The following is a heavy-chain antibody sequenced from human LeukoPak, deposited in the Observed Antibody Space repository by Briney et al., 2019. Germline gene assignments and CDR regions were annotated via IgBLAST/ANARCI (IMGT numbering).Heavy chain of an antibody. CDR1: GFIFNNNA. CDR3: AREVSEGFDF. D-gene: IGHD3-22*01. V-gene: IGHV3-30*09. Sequence: PGGSLRLSCAASGFIFNNNAIHWVRQAPGKGLEWVAVISFDGRDKHHAGSVKGRFAISRDNAKNSLYLQMNSLRAEDTALYYCAREVSEGFDFWGRGTLVTVSS. CDR2: ISFDGRDK. J-gene: IGHJ4*02.